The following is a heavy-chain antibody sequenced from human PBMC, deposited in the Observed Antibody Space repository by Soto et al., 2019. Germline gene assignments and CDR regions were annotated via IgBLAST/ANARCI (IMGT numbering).Heavy chain of an antibody. D-gene: IGHD5-12*01. CDR2: ISSSCSYT. CDR1: EFTFSDYY. CDR3: ARVGCVDIVAHFDY. Sequence: GGSLRLSCAASEFTFSDYYMSWLRQAPGKGLEWVSYISSSCSYTNYADSVKGRFTISRDNAKNSLYLQMNSLRAEDTAVYYCARVGCVDIVAHFDYWGQGTLVTVSS. J-gene: IGHJ4*02. V-gene: IGHV3-11*06.